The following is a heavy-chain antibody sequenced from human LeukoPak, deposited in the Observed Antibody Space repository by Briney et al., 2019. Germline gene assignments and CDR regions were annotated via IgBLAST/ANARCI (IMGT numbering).Heavy chain of an antibody. CDR3: ATVAPWELPTKFDY. V-gene: IGHV1-24*01. Sequence: ASAKVSCKVSGYTLTELSMHWVRQAPGKGLEWMGGFDPEEGETIYAQKFQGRVTMTEDTSTDTAYMELSSLRSEDTAVYYCATVAPWELPTKFDYWGQGTLVTVSS. CDR1: GYTLTELS. D-gene: IGHD1-26*01. CDR2: FDPEEGET. J-gene: IGHJ4*02.